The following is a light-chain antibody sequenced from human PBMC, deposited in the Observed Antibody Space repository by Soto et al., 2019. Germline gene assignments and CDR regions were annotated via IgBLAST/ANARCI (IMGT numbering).Light chain of an antibody. Sequence: EVVLTQSPRTLSLSPGGRATLSCRASQTIRNNYLAWYQQKPGQAPRLLIYDASSRATGIPDRFRGGGSGTDFTLTISRLEPEDFAVYYCQQFSSYPHTFGGGTKVDI. CDR3: QQFSSYPHT. J-gene: IGKJ4*01. CDR2: DAS. CDR1: QTIRNNY. V-gene: IGKV3-20*01.